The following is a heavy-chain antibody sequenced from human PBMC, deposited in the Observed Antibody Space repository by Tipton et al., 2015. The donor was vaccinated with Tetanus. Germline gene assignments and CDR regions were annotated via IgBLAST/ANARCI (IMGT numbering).Heavy chain of an antibody. V-gene: IGHV4-39*01. Sequence: TLSLTCIVSGGSMSGSGHYGAWVRQSPGKGLEWIGSINSGGTTYHNPSLKSRLAMSVDTSRNQFSLRLTSVTATDSAVYYCGRHGGSYIAYWCFDLWGRGSLVTVSS. J-gene: IGHJ2*01. CDR1: GGSMSGSGHY. D-gene: IGHD1-26*01. CDR2: INSGGTT. CDR3: GRHGGSYIAYWCFDL.